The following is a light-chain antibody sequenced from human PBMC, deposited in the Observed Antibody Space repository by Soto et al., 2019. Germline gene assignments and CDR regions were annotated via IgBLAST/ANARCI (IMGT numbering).Light chain of an antibody. V-gene: IGKV1-5*01. CDR3: QQSNSYSWT. CDR1: QSISSW. CDR2: DAS. Sequence: DIQMTQSPSTLSASVGDRVTITCRASQSISSWLAWYQQKPGKAPKLLIYDASSLESGVPSRFSGSGSLKELTPTVSSLQPEDFETYYCQQSNSYSWTFGQVTQGDI. J-gene: IGKJ1*01.